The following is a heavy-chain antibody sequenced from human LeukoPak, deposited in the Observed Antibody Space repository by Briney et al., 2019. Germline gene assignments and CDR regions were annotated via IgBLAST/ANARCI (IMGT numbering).Heavy chain of an antibody. Sequence: GGSLRLSCAASGLTFSTYWMHWVRQAPGKGLEWVSYITGSSSTKHYADSVKGRFTISRDNAKNSLFLQMNSLRDEDTALYYCTRDPDALDYWGQGALVTVSS. CDR2: ITGSSSTK. CDR1: GLTFSTYW. V-gene: IGHV3-48*02. CDR3: TRDPDALDY. J-gene: IGHJ4*02.